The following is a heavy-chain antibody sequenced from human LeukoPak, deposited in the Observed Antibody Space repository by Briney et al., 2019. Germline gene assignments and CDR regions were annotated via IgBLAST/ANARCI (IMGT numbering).Heavy chain of an antibody. CDR3: ARDHGLYSSGWYNY. CDR1: GFTFSSYS. J-gene: IGHJ4*02. D-gene: IGHD6-19*01. CDR2: ISSSGSYI. V-gene: IGHV3-21*01. Sequence: GGSLRLSCAASGFTFSSYSMTWVRQAPGKGLEWVSSISSSGSYIFYADSVKGRFTISRDSAKNSLFLQMNSLRAEDTAVYYCARDHGLYSSGWYNYWGQGTLVTVSS.